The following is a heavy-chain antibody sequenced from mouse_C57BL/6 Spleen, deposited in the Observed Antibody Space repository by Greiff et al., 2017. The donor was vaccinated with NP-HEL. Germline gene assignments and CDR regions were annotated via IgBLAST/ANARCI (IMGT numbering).Heavy chain of an antibody. Sequence: QVQLQQPGAELVMPGASVKLSCKASGYTFTSYWMHWVKQRPGQGLEWIGEIDPSDSYTNYNQKFKGKSTFTVDKSSSTAYMQLSSLTSEDSAVYYCARSHYYGRVYFDYWGQGTTLTVSS. J-gene: IGHJ2*01. CDR1: GYTFTSYW. D-gene: IGHD1-1*01. V-gene: IGHV1-69*01. CDR3: ARSHYYGRVYFDY. CDR2: IDPSDSYT.